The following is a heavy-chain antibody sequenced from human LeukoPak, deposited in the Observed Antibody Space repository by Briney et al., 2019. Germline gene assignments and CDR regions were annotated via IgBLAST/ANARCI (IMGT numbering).Heavy chain of an antibody. CDR2: IYFTGRT. Sequence: PSXXLSLTCTVSGGSISTYYWSWIRLPPGKGLEWIAYIYFTGRTQYNPSLKNRVTISVDTSKNQFSLRLSSVTPADTAVYYCARGGYDSDFDYWGQGTLVTVSS. V-gene: IGHV4-59*01. CDR1: GGSISTYY. CDR3: ARGGYDSDFDY. D-gene: IGHD3-3*01. J-gene: IGHJ4*02.